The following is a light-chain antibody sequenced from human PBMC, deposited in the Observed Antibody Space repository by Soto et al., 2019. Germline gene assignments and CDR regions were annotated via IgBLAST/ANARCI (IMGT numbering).Light chain of an antibody. CDR1: SSNIGSNY. J-gene: IGLJ3*02. CDR3: AAWDGTLATLV. Sequence: QSVLTQPPSASGTPGQRVTISCSGSSSNIGSNYVYWYQQLPGTAPKLLIYRNNQRPSGVPDRFSGSKSATSASLAITGLRSEDDADYLCAAWDGTLATLVFGGGTKLTVL. V-gene: IGLV1-47*01. CDR2: RNN.